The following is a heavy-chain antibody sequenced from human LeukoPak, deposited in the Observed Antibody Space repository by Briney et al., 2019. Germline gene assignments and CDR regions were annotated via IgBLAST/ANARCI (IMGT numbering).Heavy chain of an antibody. CDR1: GGSISSGDYY. J-gene: IGHJ6*04. CDR3: ARVVTMVRGVIITVPDYGMAV. D-gene: IGHD3-10*01. Sequence: PSQTLSLTCTVSGGSISSGDYYWSWIRQPPGKGLEWIGYIYYSGSTYYNPSLKSRVTISVDTSKNQFSLKLSSVTAADTAVYYCARVVTMVRGVIITVPDYGMAVWAKGTTVTVSS. V-gene: IGHV4-30-4*01. CDR2: IYYSGST.